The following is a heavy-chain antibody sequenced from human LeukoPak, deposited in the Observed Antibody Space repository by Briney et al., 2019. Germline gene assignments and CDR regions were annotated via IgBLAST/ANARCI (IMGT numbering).Heavy chain of an antibody. J-gene: IGHJ6*03. CDR2: INHSGST. D-gene: IGHD6-6*01. Sequence: SETLSLTCAVYGGSFSGYYWSWIRQPPGKGLEWIGEINHSGSTNHNPSPKSRVTISVDTSKNQISLKLSSVTAADTAVYYCARDWGVSARPGYMDVWGKGTTVTVSS. V-gene: IGHV4-34*01. CDR3: ARDWGVSARPGYMDV. CDR1: GGSFSGYY.